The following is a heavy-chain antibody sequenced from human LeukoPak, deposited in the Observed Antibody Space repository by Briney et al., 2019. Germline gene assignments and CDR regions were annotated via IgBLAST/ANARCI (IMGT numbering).Heavy chain of an antibody. CDR2: INHSGST. D-gene: IGHD3-10*01. CDR3: ARTPYYYGSGRRKYYFDY. Sequence: SETLPLTCAVYGGSFSGYYWSWIRQPPGKGLEWIGEINHSGSTNYNPSLKSRVTISVDTSKNQFSLKLSSVTAADTAVYYCARTPYYYGSGRRKYYFDYWGQGTLVTVSS. V-gene: IGHV4-34*01. J-gene: IGHJ4*02. CDR1: GGSFSGYY.